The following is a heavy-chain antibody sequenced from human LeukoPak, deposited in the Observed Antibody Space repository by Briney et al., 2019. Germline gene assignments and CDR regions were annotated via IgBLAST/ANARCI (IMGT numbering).Heavy chain of an antibody. CDR1: GFTFSSYS. D-gene: IGHD2-15*01. Sequence: NPGGSLRLSCAASGFTFSSYSMNWVRQAPGKGLEWVSSISSSSSYIYYADSVKGRFTISRDNSKNTLYLQMNSLRAEDTAVYYCAKDSLGRAVVVVVAAAGSWFDPWGQGTLVTVSS. J-gene: IGHJ5*02. CDR2: ISSSSSYI. CDR3: AKDSLGRAVVVVVAAAGSWFDP. V-gene: IGHV3-21*04.